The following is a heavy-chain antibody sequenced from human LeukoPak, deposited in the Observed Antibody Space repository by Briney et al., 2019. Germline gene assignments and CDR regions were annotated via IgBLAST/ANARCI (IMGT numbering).Heavy chain of an antibody. D-gene: IGHD3-10*01. J-gene: IGHJ2*01. V-gene: IGHV1-69*04. CDR2: IIPILGIA. CDR1: GGTFSSYA. CDR3: ARGRFSDYYGSGDFDP. Sequence: ASVKVSCKASGGTFSSYAISWVRQAPGQGLEWMGRIIPILGIANYAQKFQGRVTITADKSTSTAYMELSSLRSEDTAVYYCARGRFSDYYGSGDFDPWGRGTLVTVSS.